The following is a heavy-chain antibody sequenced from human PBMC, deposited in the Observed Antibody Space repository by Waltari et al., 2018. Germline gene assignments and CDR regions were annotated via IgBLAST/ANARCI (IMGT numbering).Heavy chain of an antibody. Sequence: EVQLVESGGGLVQPGGSLRLSCAASGFTFSSYSMTWVRQAPGKGLEWVANIKEDGTEKKYVDSGKGRFTISRDNAKNSLYLEMNSLRVEDTAVYYCARGRYVPGPWGQGTLVTVSS. CDR1: GFTFSSYS. V-gene: IGHV3-7*03. CDR2: IKEDGTEK. D-gene: IGHD3-10*02. CDR3: ARGRYVPGP. J-gene: IGHJ5*02.